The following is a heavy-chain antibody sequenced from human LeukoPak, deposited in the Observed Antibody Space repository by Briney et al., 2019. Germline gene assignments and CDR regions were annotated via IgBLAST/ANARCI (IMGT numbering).Heavy chain of an antibody. V-gene: IGHV3-74*01. J-gene: IGHJ4*02. CDR3: ARAQVGAAPPYVDY. D-gene: IGHD2-15*01. Sequence: GGSLRLSCAASGFTFSSYWMHWVRHAPGKGLVWVSRINSDGGSTNYADSVKGRFTMSRDNAKNTLYLQMNSLRAEDTAVYYCARAQVGAAPPYVDYWGQGTLVTV. CDR2: INSDGGST. CDR1: GFTFSSYW.